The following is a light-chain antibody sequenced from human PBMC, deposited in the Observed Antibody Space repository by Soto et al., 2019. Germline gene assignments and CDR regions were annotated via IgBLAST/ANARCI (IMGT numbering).Light chain of an antibody. CDR3: QQFNSYPIT. V-gene: IGKV3-20*01. J-gene: IGKJ5*01. Sequence: EIVLTQSPGTLSLSPEERATLYCRASQSVSSSYLAWYQQKPGQAPRLLIYGASSRATGIPDRFSGSGSGTDFTLTIGGLQPDDFATYYCQQFNSYPITCGQGTRLEIK. CDR1: QSVSSSY. CDR2: GAS.